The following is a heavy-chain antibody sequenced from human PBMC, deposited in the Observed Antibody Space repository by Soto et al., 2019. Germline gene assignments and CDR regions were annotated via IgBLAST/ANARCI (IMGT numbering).Heavy chain of an antibody. CDR1: GGSISSYY. CDR2: IYYSGST. V-gene: IGHV4-59*01. Sequence: SETLSLTCTVSGGSISSYYWSWIRQPQGKGLEWIGYIYYSGSTNYNPSLKSRVTISVDTSKNQFSLKLSSVTAADTAVYYFARDVLEWLPTGAFDIWGQGTMVTVSS. CDR3: ARDVLEWLPTGAFDI. J-gene: IGHJ3*02. D-gene: IGHD3-3*01.